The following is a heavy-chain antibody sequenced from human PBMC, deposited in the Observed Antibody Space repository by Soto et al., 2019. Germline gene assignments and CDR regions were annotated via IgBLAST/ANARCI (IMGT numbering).Heavy chain of an antibody. CDR3: ARAVAGINYFDC. V-gene: IGHV4-4*02. J-gene: IGHJ4*02. CDR1: SGSISSNKW. D-gene: IGHD6-19*01. Sequence: QVQLQESGPGLVKPSGTLSLTCTVSSGSISSNKWLSWVRQPPGKGLEWIGEIYHSGSTNYNPSLKSRVTISVDKSKTQFSLKLTSVTAADTAMYFCARAVAGINYFDCWGQGTLVTVSS. CDR2: IYHSGST.